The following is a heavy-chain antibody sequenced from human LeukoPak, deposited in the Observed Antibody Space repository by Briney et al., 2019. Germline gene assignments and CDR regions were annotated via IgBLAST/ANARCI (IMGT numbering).Heavy chain of an antibody. CDR2: IYPGDSDT. J-gene: IGHJ4*02. Sequence: LGESLQISCQGSGSIFTSYWIGWGRQLPGKGLGWMGIIYPGDSDTRYSPSFQGQVPISADKSISTAYLQWSSLKASDTAMYYCARHSSSSWSTHLDYWGQGTLVTVSS. CDR3: ARHSSSSWSTHLDY. CDR1: GSIFTSYW. V-gene: IGHV5-51*01. D-gene: IGHD6-13*01.